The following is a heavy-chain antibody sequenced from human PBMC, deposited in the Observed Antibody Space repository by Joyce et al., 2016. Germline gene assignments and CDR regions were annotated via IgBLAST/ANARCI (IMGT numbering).Heavy chain of an antibody. CDR2: LNLNSGGT. J-gene: IGHJ2*01. CDR3: ARGDLRTSSPLFWYFAL. D-gene: IGHD2-2*01. Sequence: QVQLVQSGAEVKKPGASVKVSCKASGYTFTDYYIHWGRQAPGQGLEWMGGLNLNSGGTEYPQKFQGRVTMTRDTSIRTAYMELTGLRSDDTAVYYCARGDLRTSSPLFWYFALWGRGTLVTVSS. V-gene: IGHV1-2*02. CDR1: GYTFTDYY.